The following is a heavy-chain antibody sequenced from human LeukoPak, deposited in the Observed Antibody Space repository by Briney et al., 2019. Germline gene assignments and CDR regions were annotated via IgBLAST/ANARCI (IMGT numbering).Heavy chain of an antibody. CDR1: GFTFSSYW. V-gene: IGHV3-7*04. CDR3: ARERYDAFDI. Sequence: PGGSLRLSCAASGFTFSSYWMSWVRQAPGRGLEWVATIKPDGSEKYYVDSVKGRFTISRDNAKNSLYLQMNSLRAEDTAVYYCARERYDAFDIWGQGTMVTVSS. CDR2: IKPDGSEK. J-gene: IGHJ3*02. D-gene: IGHD4-17*01.